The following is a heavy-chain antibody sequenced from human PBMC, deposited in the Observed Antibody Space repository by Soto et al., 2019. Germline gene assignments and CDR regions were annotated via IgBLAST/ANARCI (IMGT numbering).Heavy chain of an antibody. CDR1: GFTCSSYI. J-gene: IGHJ4*02. D-gene: IGHD3-3*01. CDR2: ISTTSSSI. V-gene: IGHV3-48*02. Sequence: GGSLRPSCAASGFTCSSYIMNWVRQAPGKGLEWISYISTTSSSIYYADSVKGRFTISRDNAKNSLFLQMNSLRDEDTAVYYCARMGVAFDYWGQGALVTVSS. CDR3: ARMGVAFDY.